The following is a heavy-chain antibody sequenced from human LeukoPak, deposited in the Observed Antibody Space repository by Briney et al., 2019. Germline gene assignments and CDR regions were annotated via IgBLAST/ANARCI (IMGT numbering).Heavy chain of an antibody. CDR2: IHTTGAT. Sequence: SETLSLTCTVSGGSIQSHYWSWVRQPAGKGLEWIGRIHTTGATNYNPSLKGRVAMSVDTSKSQFSLNLTSVTAADTAVYYCARGPYGSGSYRFDYWGLGTLVTVSS. D-gene: IGHD3-16*02. CDR3: ARGPYGSGSYRFDY. CDR1: GGSIQSHY. J-gene: IGHJ4*02. V-gene: IGHV4-4*07.